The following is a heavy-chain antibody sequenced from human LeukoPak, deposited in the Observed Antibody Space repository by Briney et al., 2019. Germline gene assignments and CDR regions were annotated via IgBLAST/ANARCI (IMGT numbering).Heavy chain of an antibody. CDR3: AINHYGSGSYYSYPDAFDI. Sequence: GGSLRLSCAASGFTFSSYGMHWVRQAPGKGLEWVAVISYDGSNKYYADSVKGRFTISRDNSKNTLYLQMNSLRAEDTAVYYCAINHYGSGSYYSYPDAFDIWGQGTMVTVSS. CDR1: GFTFSSYG. V-gene: IGHV3-30*03. D-gene: IGHD3-10*01. J-gene: IGHJ3*02. CDR2: ISYDGSNK.